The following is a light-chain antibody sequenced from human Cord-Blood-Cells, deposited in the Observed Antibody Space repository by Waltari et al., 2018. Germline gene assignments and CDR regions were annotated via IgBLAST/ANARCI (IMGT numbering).Light chain of an antibody. Sequence: EIVLTQSPATLSLSPGERATLSCRASQSVSSYLAWYQQKPGLAPRLLIHDASNRATGIPARFNGSGSGTDFTLTISSLEPEDFAVYYCQQRSNWPLFTFGPGTKVDIK. V-gene: IGKV3-11*01. CDR2: DAS. J-gene: IGKJ3*01. CDR1: QSVSSY. CDR3: QQRSNWPLFT.